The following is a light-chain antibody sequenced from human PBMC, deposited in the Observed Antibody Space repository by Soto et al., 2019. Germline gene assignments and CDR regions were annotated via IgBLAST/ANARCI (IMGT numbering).Light chain of an antibody. CDR1: QSVNSD. CDR2: GAS. CDR3: QQYNSYSWT. V-gene: IGKV3-15*01. Sequence: EIVMTQSPATLSVSPGERVTLSRRASQSVNSDLAWYQQKPGQAPRLLIYGASTRATGIPARFSGSGSGTEFTLTISSLQPDDFATYYCQQYNSYSWTFGQGTKVDI. J-gene: IGKJ1*01.